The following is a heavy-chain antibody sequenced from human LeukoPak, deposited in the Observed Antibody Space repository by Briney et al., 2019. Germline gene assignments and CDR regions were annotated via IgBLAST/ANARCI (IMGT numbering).Heavy chain of an antibody. Sequence: SETLSLTCTVSGGSITSSSYSWGRIRQPPGKGLEWIASIYYSGSTFHNPSLKSRVTISVDTSKNQFSLRLSSVTAADTAVYFCARQFCGGNCYLYWYFDLWGRGTLVTVSS. CDR3: ARQFCGGNCYLYWYFDL. J-gene: IGHJ2*01. CDR2: IYYSGST. V-gene: IGHV4-39*01. D-gene: IGHD2-21*02. CDR1: GGSITSSSYS.